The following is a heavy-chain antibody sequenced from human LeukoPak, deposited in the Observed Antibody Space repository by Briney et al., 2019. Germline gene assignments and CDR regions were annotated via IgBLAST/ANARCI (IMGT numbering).Heavy chain of an antibody. CDR1: GFTFNNYA. D-gene: IGHD1-26*01. Sequence: GGSLRLSCAASGFTFNNYAMSWVRQAPGKGLEWVSGTSADGGSTYYADSVKGRFTISRDNSKNTLYLQMNSLRAEDTAVYYCAKSYSGSYSRSYFDYWGQGTLVTVSS. CDR2: TSADGGST. CDR3: AKSYSGSYSRSYFDY. J-gene: IGHJ4*02. V-gene: IGHV3-23*01.